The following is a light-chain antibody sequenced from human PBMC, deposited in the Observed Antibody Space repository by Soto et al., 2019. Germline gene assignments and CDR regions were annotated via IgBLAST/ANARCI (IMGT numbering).Light chain of an antibody. CDR3: QQYNNWPPRT. CDR2: GAS. V-gene: IGKV3-15*01. CDR1: QSVSSN. J-gene: IGKJ1*01. Sequence: EIVMTQSPATLSVSPGERATLSCRASQSVSSNLAWYQQKPGQAPRLLLYGASTRATGIPARFSGSGSETEFTLTISSLQSEDFAVYYCQQYNNWPPRTFAQGTKVEIK.